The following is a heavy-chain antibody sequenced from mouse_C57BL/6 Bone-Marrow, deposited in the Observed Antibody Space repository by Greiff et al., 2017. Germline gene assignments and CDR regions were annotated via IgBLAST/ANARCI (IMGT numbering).Heavy chain of an antibody. D-gene: IGHD1-1*01. CDR1: GFTFSSYA. Sequence: EVQLVESGGGLVKPGGSLKLSCAASGFTFSSYAMSWVRQTPEKRLEWVATISDGGSYTYYPDNVKGRFTISRDNAKNNLYLQMSHLKSEDTAMYNCARFYYYGSSLDYWGQGTTLTVSS. V-gene: IGHV5-4*01. CDR2: ISDGGSYT. CDR3: ARFYYYGSSLDY. J-gene: IGHJ2*01.